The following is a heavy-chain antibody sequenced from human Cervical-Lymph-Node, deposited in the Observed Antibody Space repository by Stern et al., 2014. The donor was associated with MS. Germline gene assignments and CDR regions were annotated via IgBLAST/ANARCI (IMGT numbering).Heavy chain of an antibody. J-gene: IGHJ5*02. CDR3: ARHGGPNWNHEAHNWFDP. CDR1: EYNFNTHW. Sequence: EVQLVESGAEVKKPGESLKISCKGSEYNFNTHWIAWVRQMPGKGLEWLGNIYPGNSDTSSNPSLQGQVSISADKSITTAYLHFSSLKASDSAMYFCARHGGPNWNHEAHNWFDPWGQGTLVTVSS. V-gene: IGHV5-51*03. D-gene: IGHD1-14*01. CDR2: IYPGNSDT.